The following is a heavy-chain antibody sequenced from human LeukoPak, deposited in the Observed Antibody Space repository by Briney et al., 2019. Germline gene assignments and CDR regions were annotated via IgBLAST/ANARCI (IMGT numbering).Heavy chain of an antibody. CDR3: ARGPNSNWSGLDF. CDR2: ISPTGSTT. D-gene: IGHD6-6*01. V-gene: IGHV3-74*01. J-gene: IGHJ4*02. Sequence: GGSLRLSCETAGFTFSSYVMHWARQLPGKGLVWVSRISPTGSTTSYADSVKGRFTVSRDNAKNTLYLQVNNLRAEDTAVYYCARGPNSNWSGLDFWGQGTLLTVSS. CDR1: GFTFSSYV.